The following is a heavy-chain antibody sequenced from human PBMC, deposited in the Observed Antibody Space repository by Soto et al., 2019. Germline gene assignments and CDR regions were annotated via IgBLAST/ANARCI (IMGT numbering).Heavy chain of an antibody. CDR1: GCTFSSYV. Sequence: GGSLRLSCAASGCTFSSYVMHWVRQAPGKGLGWVAVIWYDGSNKYYADSVKGRFTISRDNSKNTLYLQMNSLRAEDTAVYYCARDALWVRYDILTGYQDPTYNWFDPWGQGTLVTVSS. J-gene: IGHJ5*02. V-gene: IGHV3-33*01. CDR3: ARDALWVRYDILTGYQDPTYNWFDP. D-gene: IGHD3-9*01. CDR2: IWYDGSNK.